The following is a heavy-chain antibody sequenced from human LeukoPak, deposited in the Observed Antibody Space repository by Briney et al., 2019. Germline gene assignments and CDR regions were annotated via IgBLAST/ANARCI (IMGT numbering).Heavy chain of an antibody. V-gene: IGHV3-30*02. Sequence: GGSLRLSCAASGSSFSIYGMHWVRQAPGKGLEWVTFIRYDGSNKYYADSVKGRFTISRDNSKNTLYLQMNSLIAEDTAVYYCAKEGGGYDSSGSDAFDIWGQGTMVTVSS. D-gene: IGHD3-22*01. CDR3: AKEGGGYDSSGSDAFDI. CDR1: GSSFSIYG. J-gene: IGHJ3*02. CDR2: IRYDGSNK.